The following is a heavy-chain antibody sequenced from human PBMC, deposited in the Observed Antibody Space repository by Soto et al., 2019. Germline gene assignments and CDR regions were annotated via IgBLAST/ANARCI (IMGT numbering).Heavy chain of an antibody. CDR2: SSSSDTYK. V-gene: IGHV3-21*01. CDR1: GFTLSSYS. CDR3: ARDGSGSYYVNLDF. D-gene: IGHD3-10*01. Sequence: EVQLVESGGGPVKPGGSLRLSCAVSGFTLSSYSMNWVRQAPGKGLEWVSSSSSSDTYKYYADSVKGRFTISRDNAKNSLYLQMNSLRAEDTAVYYCARDGSGSYYVNLDFWGQGTLVTVSS. J-gene: IGHJ4*02.